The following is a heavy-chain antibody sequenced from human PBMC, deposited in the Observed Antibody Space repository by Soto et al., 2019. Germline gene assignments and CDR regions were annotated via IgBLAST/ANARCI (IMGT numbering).Heavy chain of an antibody. J-gene: IGHJ5*02. CDR3: ARRAATSSVTTWTNWFDP. V-gene: IGHV4-59*01. Sequence: PSETLSLTCAVSGDSISTYSWNWIRQPPGKGLEWIGYIYYTGDTKYNPSLESRVTMSVDTSRNQFSMRLNSVTAADTAVYYCARRAATSSVTTWTNWFDPWGQGTLVTVSS. CDR2: IYYTGDT. CDR1: GDSISTYS. D-gene: IGHD4-17*01.